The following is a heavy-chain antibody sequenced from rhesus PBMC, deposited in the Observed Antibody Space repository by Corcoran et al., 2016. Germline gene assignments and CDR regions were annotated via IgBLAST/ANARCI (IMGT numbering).Heavy chain of an antibody. Sequence: EVQLVETGGGLVQPGGSLRLSCGASGFTFSSHGMSWVRQAQGEGLEWVSGITNTGDRTFYADSVKGRFTISRDNSKNTLSLQMNSLRAEDTAVYYCSTDPGGVCCTFDYWGQGVLVTVSS. D-gene: IGHD2-39*02. CDR1: GFTFSSHG. CDR3: STDPGGVCCTFDY. CDR2: ITNTGDRT. J-gene: IGHJ4*01. V-gene: IGHV3S5*01.